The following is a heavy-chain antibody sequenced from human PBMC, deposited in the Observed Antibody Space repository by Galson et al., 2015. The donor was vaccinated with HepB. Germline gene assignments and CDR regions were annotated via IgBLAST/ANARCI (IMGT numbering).Heavy chain of an antibody. CDR3: ARVPYYDSSGPTHADI. Sequence: SLRLSCAASGFTFSSYAMHWVRQAPGKGLEWVAVISYDGSNKYYADSVKGRFTISRDNSKNTLYLQMNSLRAEDTAVYYCARVPYYDSSGPTHADIWGQGTMVTVSS. CDR2: ISYDGSNK. D-gene: IGHD3-22*01. J-gene: IGHJ3*02. V-gene: IGHV3-30-3*01. CDR1: GFTFSSYA.